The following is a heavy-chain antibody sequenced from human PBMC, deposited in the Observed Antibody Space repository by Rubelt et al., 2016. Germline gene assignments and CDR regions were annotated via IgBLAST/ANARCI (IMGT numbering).Heavy chain of an antibody. CDR3: AGLYGSGRIRDY. V-gene: IGHV4-59*12. Sequence: QVQLQESGPGLVKPSETLSLTCTVSGGSISSYYWSWIRQPPGKGLEWIGYIYYSGSTNYNPSLKSRVTVSGDTSKNHVSLMLSYVTAAETAGYYCAGLYGSGRIRDYSGQGPLVTVSS. D-gene: IGHD3-10*01. J-gene: IGHJ4*02. CDR2: IYYSGST. CDR1: GGSISSYY.